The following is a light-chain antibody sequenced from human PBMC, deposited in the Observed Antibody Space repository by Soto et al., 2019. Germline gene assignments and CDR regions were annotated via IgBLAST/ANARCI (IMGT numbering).Light chain of an antibody. CDR1: SSDVGGYNS. CDR2: NVS. Sequence: QSALTQPASVSGSPGQSITISCTGTSSDVGGYNSVSWYQQHPGKAPKLRIYNVSNRPSGVSNRFSGSKSGNTASLTISGLQAEDEADYYGSSYTSSNTLVFGTGTKLTVL. CDR3: SSYTSSNTLV. J-gene: IGLJ1*01. V-gene: IGLV2-14*01.